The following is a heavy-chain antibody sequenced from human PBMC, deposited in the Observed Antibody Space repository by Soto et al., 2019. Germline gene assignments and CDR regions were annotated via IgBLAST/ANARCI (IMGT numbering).Heavy chain of an antibody. D-gene: IGHD2-2*01. V-gene: IGHV1-18*04. J-gene: IGHJ5*02. CDR3: ARGSERVVPSAMSGQGWFGP. CDR1: GYTFTSYY. Sequence: ASVKVSCKASGYTFTSYYMHWVRQAPGQGLEWMGWISAYSGNTNYAQKLQGRLTLTTDTSTSTAYMELRSLRSDDSAVYYCARGSERVVPSAMSGQGWFGPWGQGTLVTVSS. CDR2: ISAYSGNT.